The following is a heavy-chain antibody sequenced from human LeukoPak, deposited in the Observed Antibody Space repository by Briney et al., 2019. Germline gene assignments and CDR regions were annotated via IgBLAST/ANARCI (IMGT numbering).Heavy chain of an antibody. Sequence: GGSLRLSCAAAGFTFTSYAMTWVRQAPGKGLEWVSGISGSGVTTYYADSVRGRFTISRDNSMNTLSLQMNILRAEDTAVYYCAKAIVSYYGSGRNDAFDIWGQGTMVTVSS. D-gene: IGHD3-10*01. J-gene: IGHJ3*02. CDR1: GFTFTSYA. V-gene: IGHV3-23*01. CDR2: ISGSGVTT. CDR3: AKAIVSYYGSGRNDAFDI.